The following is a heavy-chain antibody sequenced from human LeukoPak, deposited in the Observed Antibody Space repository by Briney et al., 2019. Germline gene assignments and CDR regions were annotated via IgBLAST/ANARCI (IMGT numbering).Heavy chain of an antibody. CDR3: ARAYSYGSFASDY. Sequence: SETPSLTSAVYGGCFSGYYCRGIRQPPGKGLKWIGEINHSGSTNYNPSLKSRVTISVDTSKNQFSLKLSSVPAADTAVYYCARAYSYGSFASDYWGQGTLVTVSS. CDR1: GGCFSGYY. CDR2: INHSGST. J-gene: IGHJ4*02. V-gene: IGHV4-34*01. D-gene: IGHD5-18*01.